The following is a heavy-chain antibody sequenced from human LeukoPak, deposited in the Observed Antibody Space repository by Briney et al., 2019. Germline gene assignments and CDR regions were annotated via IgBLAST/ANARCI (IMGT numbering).Heavy chain of an antibody. CDR2: ISSSSSYI. CDR3: AKDQGSDSSSWYYYYYYMDV. V-gene: IGHV3-21*01. J-gene: IGHJ6*03. D-gene: IGHD6-13*01. CDR1: GFTFSSYS. Sequence: GGSLRLSCAASGFTFSSYSMNWVRQAPGKGLEWVSSISSSSSYIYYADSVKGRFTISRDNSKNTLYLQMNSLRAEDTAVYYCAKDQGSDSSSWYYYYYYMDVWGKGTTVTISS.